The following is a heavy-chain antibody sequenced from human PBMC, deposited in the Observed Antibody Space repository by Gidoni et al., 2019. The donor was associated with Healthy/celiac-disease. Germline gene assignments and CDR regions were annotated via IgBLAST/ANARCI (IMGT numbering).Heavy chain of an antibody. CDR2: IYSGGST. V-gene: IGHV3-53*04. D-gene: IGHD6-19*01. Sequence: ELQLVESGGGLVQPGGSLRRSCEASGFTVSSIYMSWVSQAPGKGLEWVSVIYSGGSTYYADSVKGRFTISRHNSKNTLYLQMNSLRAEDTAVYYCAGDSGYSSGWFVYWGQGTLVTVSS. CDR3: AGDSGYSSGWFVY. CDR1: GFTVSSIY. J-gene: IGHJ5*01.